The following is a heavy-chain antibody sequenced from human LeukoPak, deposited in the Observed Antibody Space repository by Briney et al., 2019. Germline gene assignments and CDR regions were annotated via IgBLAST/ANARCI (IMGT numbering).Heavy chain of an antibody. CDR2: IYYTGDT. CDR3: ARHQRGFCDGGDCPYYFGH. D-gene: IGHD2-21*02. Sequence: SETLSLTCTVSGGSISTYYWSWVRQPPGKGLEWIGYIYYTGDTRSNPSLKSRVTLLVDTSKNQFSLRLTSVTAADAAVYYCARHQRGFCDGGDCPYYFGHWGQGTLVTVSS. CDR1: GGSISTYY. J-gene: IGHJ4*02. V-gene: IGHV4-59*08.